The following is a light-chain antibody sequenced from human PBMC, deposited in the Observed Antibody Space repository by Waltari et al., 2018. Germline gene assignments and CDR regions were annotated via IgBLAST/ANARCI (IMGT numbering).Light chain of an antibody. Sequence: DIQMTQSPSSLSASVGDRVTITCQASRDISNNLNWYPQKPGRAPKLLIYDAAKLETGVPSRFSGSGSGTHFTCTSSNLQPEDSATYYCQRHDNLSYTFGQGTKLVIK. CDR1: RDISNN. CDR3: QRHDNLSYT. V-gene: IGKV1-33*01. J-gene: IGKJ2*01. CDR2: DAA.